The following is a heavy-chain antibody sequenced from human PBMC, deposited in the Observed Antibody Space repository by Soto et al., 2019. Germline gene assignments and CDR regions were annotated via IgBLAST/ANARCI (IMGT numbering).Heavy chain of an antibody. Sequence: ASVKVSCKVSGYTLTELSMHWVRQAPGKGLEWMGGFDPEDGETIYAQKFQGRVTMTEDTSTDTAYMELSSLRSEDTAVYYCATLQLLFTMVGEVIITKLRSWFAPWGQGTLVTVSS. J-gene: IGHJ5*02. CDR2: FDPEDGET. CDR1: GYTLTELS. D-gene: IGHD3-10*01. V-gene: IGHV1-24*01. CDR3: ATLQLLFTMVGEVIITKLRSWFAP.